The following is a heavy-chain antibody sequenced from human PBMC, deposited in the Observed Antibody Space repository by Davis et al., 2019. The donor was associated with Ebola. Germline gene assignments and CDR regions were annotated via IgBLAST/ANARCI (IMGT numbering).Heavy chain of an antibody. D-gene: IGHD3-3*01. CDR1: GFTFSSYG. V-gene: IGHV3-33*06. J-gene: IGHJ4*02. CDR3: ANLRRYYDVWSGYGE. Sequence: PGGSLRLSCAASGFTFSSYGMHWVRQAPGKGLEWVAVIWYDGSNKYYADSVKGRFTISRDNSKNTLYLQMNSLRAEDTAVYYCANLRRYYDVWSGYGEWGQGTLVTVSS. CDR2: IWYDGSNK.